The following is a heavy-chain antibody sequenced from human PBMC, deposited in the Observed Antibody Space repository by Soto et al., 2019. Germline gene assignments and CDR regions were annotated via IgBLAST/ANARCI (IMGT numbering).Heavy chain of an antibody. CDR3: ARFLGGNQWNPTSYYYYYGMDV. CDR2: LSAYNGNT. D-gene: IGHD1-1*01. CDR1: GYTFTSYG. Sequence: GASVKVSCNASGYTFTSYGMNWVRPAPGRGLEWMGGLSAYNGNTNYAQKLQGRVTVTTDTSTSTAYMELRSLRSDDTAVYYCARFLGGNQWNPTSYYYYYGMDVCGQGTTVTVS. J-gene: IGHJ6*02. V-gene: IGHV1-18*01.